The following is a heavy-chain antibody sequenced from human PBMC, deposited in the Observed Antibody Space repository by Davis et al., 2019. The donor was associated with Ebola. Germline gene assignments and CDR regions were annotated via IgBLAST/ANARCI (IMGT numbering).Heavy chain of an antibody. CDR1: GYYFTDYW. J-gene: IGHJ4*02. V-gene: IGHV5-51*01. CDR2: IYPGDSHT. Sequence: GESLKISCKTSGYYFTDYWIGWVRQMPGKGLEWMGIIYPGDSHTRYSPSFQGQVTISVDRSISTAHLQWSSLKASDTAIYYCVRQESLYGAIDSWGQGTLVTVSS. D-gene: IGHD4/OR15-4a*01. CDR3: VRQESLYGAIDS.